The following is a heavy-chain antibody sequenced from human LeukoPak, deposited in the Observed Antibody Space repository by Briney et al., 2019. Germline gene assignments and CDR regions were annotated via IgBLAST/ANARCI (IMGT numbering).Heavy chain of an antibody. V-gene: IGHV4-31*03. D-gene: IGHD3-3*01. CDR1: GGSISSGTHY. Sequence: SETLSLTCTVSGGSISSGTHYYNWIRQHPGKGLEWIGYIYYTGITSYNPSLKSRVTMSVDTSMNQVSLKLSSVTAADTAVYYCASGRFLEWLLWGSHAFDIWGQGTMVTVSS. CDR2: IYYTGIT. CDR3: ASGRFLEWLLWGSHAFDI. J-gene: IGHJ3*02.